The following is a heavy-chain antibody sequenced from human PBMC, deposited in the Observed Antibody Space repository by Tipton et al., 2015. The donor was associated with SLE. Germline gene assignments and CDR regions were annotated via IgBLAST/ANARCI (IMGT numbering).Heavy chain of an antibody. CDR3: ASYSSSYFDY. D-gene: IGHD6-6*01. CDR1: GGSISSSSYY. V-gene: IGHV4-31*03. CDR2: IYYSGST. Sequence: TLSLTCTVSGGSISSSSYYWGWIRQHPGKGLEWIGYIYYSGSTRYNPSLKSRVTISVDTSKNQFSLKLSSVTAADTAVYYCASYSSSYFDYWGQGTLVTVSS. J-gene: IGHJ4*02.